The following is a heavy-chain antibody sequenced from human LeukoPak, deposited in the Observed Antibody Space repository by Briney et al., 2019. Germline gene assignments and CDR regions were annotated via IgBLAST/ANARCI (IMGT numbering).Heavy chain of an antibody. J-gene: IGHJ4*02. D-gene: IGHD4-17*01. CDR2: INHSGST. V-gene: IGHV4-34*01. CDR1: GGSFSGYY. Sequence: SETLSLTCAVYGGSFSGYYWSWVRQPPGKGLEWIGEINHSGSTNYNPSLKSRVTISVDTSKNQFSLKLSSVTAADTAVYYCARASVGDYYHIDYWGQGTLVTVSS. CDR3: ARASVGDYYHIDY.